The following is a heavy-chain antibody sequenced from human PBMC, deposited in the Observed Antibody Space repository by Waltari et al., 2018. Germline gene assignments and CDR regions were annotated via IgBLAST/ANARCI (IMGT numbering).Heavy chain of an antibody. V-gene: IGHV4-59*01. CDR1: GGSISSYY. J-gene: IGHJ4*02. CDR3: ASAYCGGDCSFDY. CDR2: IYYSGST. D-gene: IGHD2-21*01. Sequence: QVQLQGSGPGLVRPSETLSLTCPVAGGSISSYYWSWIRQPPGKGLEWIGYIYYSGSTNYNPSLKSRVTISVDTSKNQFSLKLSSVTAADTAVYYCASAYCGGDCSFDYWGQGTLVTVSS.